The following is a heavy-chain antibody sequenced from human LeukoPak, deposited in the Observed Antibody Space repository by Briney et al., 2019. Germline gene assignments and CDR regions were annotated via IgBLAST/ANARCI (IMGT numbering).Heavy chain of an antibody. CDR3: VKGPGGYSSSLDY. Sequence: GGSLRLSCSASGFTFSSYAMHWVRQAPGKGLEYVSAISSNGGSTYYADSVKGRFTISRDNSENTLYLQMSSLRAEDTAVYYCVKGPGGYSSSLDYWGQGTLVTVSS. V-gene: IGHV3-64D*06. CDR2: ISSNGGST. CDR1: GFTFSSYA. D-gene: IGHD6-13*01. J-gene: IGHJ4*02.